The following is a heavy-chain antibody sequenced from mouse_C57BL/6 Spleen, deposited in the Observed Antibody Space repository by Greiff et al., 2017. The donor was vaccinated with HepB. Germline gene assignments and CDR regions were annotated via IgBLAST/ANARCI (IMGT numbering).Heavy chain of an antibody. CDR2: IYPRSGNT. Sequence: VKLMESGAELARPGASVKLSCKASGYTFTSYGISWVKQRTGQGLEWIGEIYPRSGNTYYNEKFKGKATLTADKSSSTAYMELRSLTSEDSAVYFCAREDYANPGYYAMDYWGQGTSVTVSS. V-gene: IGHV1-81*01. D-gene: IGHD2-1*01. CDR1: GYTFTSYG. J-gene: IGHJ4*01. CDR3: AREDYANPGYYAMDY.